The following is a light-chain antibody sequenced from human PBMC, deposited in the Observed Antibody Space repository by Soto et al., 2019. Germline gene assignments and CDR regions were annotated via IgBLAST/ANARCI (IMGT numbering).Light chain of an antibody. CDR1: YDISSS. V-gene: IGKV1-9*01. Sequence: DIQLTQSPSFLSASVEDRVTISCRASYDISSSLAWYQQEPGKPPKLLIYDSSTLQTGVPSRFTGSGSGRKFTLTISSLQPDDFATYYCQHYNSYGTFGQGTKVDIK. CDR3: QHYNSYGT. CDR2: DSS. J-gene: IGKJ1*01.